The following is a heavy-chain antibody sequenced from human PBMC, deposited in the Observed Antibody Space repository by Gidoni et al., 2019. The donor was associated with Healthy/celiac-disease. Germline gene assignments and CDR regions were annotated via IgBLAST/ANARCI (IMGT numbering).Heavy chain of an antibody. V-gene: IGHV3-33*01. CDR1: GFTFSSYG. Sequence: QVQLVESGGGVVQPGRSLRLSCAASGFTFSSYGMHWVRQAPGKGLEWVAVIWYDGSNKYYADSVKGRFTISRDNSKNTLYLQMNSPRAEDTAVYYCARDMGYGSGSFGYWGQGTLVTVSS. D-gene: IGHD3-10*01. CDR3: ARDMGYGSGSFGY. J-gene: IGHJ4*02. CDR2: IWYDGSNK.